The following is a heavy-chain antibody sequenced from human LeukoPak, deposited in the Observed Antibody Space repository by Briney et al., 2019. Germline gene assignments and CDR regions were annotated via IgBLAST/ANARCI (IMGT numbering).Heavy chain of an antibody. J-gene: IGHJ4*02. CDR3: ARGRYYLDS. D-gene: IGHD4-17*01. CDR2: ISYDGSNK. CDR1: GFTFSSYV. Sequence: GRSLRLSCAASGFTFSSYVMYWVRQAPGKGLEWVALISYDGSNKYYADSVKGRFTISRDNSKNTLYLQMNSLRAEDTAVYYCARGRYYLDSWGQGTLVTVSS. V-gene: IGHV3-30*04.